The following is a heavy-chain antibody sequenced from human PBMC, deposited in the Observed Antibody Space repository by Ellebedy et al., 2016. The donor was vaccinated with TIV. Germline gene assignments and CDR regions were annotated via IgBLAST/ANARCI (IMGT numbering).Heavy chain of an antibody. Sequence: ASVKVSCXASGYTFTSYYMHWVRQAPGQGLEWMGWISAYNGNTNYAQKLQGRVTMTTDTSTSTAYMELRSLRSDDTAVYYCARDMGTAMAYFDYWGQGTLVTVSS. V-gene: IGHV1-18*04. J-gene: IGHJ4*02. D-gene: IGHD5-18*01. CDR2: ISAYNGNT. CDR3: ARDMGTAMAYFDY. CDR1: GYTFTSYY.